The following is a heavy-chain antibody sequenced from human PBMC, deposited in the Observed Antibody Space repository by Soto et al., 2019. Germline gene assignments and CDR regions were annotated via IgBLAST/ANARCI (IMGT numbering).Heavy chain of an antibody. V-gene: IGHV1-2*02. D-gene: IGHD2-2*01. J-gene: IGHJ4*02. CDR1: GYTVTDNY. CDR2: INPTTGGT. Sequence: ASVKVSCKASGYTVTDNYIHWVRQAPGQGLEWMAWINPTTGGTRSAQRFQGRVTMTWDTSISTAYMEVSRLGSDDTAIYYCARGYCSTIGCSEFFDFWGQGSLVTVSS. CDR3: ARGYCSTIGCSEFFDF.